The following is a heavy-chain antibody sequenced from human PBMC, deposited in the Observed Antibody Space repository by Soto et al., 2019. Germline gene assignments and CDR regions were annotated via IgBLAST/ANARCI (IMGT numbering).Heavy chain of an antibody. CDR3: ARQSVAVGY. V-gene: IGHV4-39*01. Sequence: QLQLQESGPGLVKPSETLSLTCTVSGGSISSSSYYWGWIRQPPGKGLEWIGSIYYSGSTYYNPSLKSRVTXHVDTSKTQFSLKLRSVTAADTAVYYCARQSVAVGYWGQGTLVTVSS. J-gene: IGHJ4*02. D-gene: IGHD6-19*01. CDR1: GGSISSSSYY. CDR2: IYYSGST.